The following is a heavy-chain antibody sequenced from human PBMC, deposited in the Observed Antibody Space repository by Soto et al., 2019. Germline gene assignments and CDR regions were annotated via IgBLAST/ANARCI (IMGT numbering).Heavy chain of an antibody. CDR2: IYTSGST. V-gene: IGHV4-4*07. Sequence: PSETLSLTCPVSGGSISSYYWSCIRQPAGKGLEWIGRIYTSGSTNYNPSLKSRVTMSVDTSKNQFSLKLSSVTAADTAVYYCARDDYQLQDYYYGMDVWGQGTTVTVS. D-gene: IGHD2-2*01. CDR3: ARDDYQLQDYYYGMDV. J-gene: IGHJ6*02. CDR1: GGSISSYY.